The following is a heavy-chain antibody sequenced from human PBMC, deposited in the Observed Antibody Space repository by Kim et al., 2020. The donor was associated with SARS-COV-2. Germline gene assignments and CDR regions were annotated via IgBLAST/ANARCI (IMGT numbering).Heavy chain of an antibody. J-gene: IGHJ4*02. D-gene: IGHD6-19*01. V-gene: IGHV3-30*07. Sequence: SVKGRFTISRNDSKNTLYLQMNSLRADDAALYYCARESGVEVAGTGEGIDLWGQGTQVTVSS. CDR3: ARESGVEVAGTGEGIDL.